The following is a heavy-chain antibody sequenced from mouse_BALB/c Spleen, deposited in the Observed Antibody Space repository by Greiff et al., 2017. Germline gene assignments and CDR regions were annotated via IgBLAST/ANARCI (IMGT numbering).Heavy chain of an antibody. J-gene: IGHJ3*01. CDR3: TFYYYGTPWFAY. D-gene: IGHD1-1*01. CDR1: GFTFSSYW. CDR2: IRLKSDNYAT. Sequence: EVKLMESGGGLVQPGGSMKLSCVASGFTFSSYWMSWVRQSPEKGLEWVAEIRLKSDNYATHYAESVKGKFTISRDDSKSRLYLQMNSLRAEDTGIYYCTFYYYGTPWFAYWGQGTLVTVSA. V-gene: IGHV6-6*02.